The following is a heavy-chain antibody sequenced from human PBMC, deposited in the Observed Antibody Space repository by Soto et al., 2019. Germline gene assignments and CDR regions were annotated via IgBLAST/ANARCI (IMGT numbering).Heavy chain of an antibody. D-gene: IGHD3-10*01. CDR2: IYYSGST. Sequence: SETLSLTCTVSGGSISSGDYYWSWIRQPPGKGLEWIGYIYYSGSTYYNPSLKSRVTISVDTSKNQFSLKLSSVTAADTAVYYCARVGGPVFGGETFYYFDYWGQGTLVTVSS. CDR1: GGSISSGDYY. V-gene: IGHV4-30-4*01. CDR3: ARVGGPVFGGETFYYFDY. J-gene: IGHJ4*02.